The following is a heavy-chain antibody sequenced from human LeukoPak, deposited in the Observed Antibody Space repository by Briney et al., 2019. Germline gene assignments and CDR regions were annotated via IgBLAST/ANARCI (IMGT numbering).Heavy chain of an antibody. CDR3: ARHVGSGSGFDF. CDR2: IYYSGSA. V-gene: IGHV4-39*01. Sequence: SQTLSLTCTVSGGSITSSSDYWGWIRQPPGKGLEWIGSIYYSGSAYYKPSLKSHFHISVDTSKKQFTLKLNAVTAADTAVCVCARHVGSGSGFDFWGQGTLVTVSS. D-gene: IGHD6-25*01. J-gene: IGHJ4*02. CDR1: GGSITSSSDY.